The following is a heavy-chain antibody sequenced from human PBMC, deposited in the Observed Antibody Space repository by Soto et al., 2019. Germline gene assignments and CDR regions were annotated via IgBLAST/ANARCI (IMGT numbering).Heavy chain of an antibody. CDR3: ARISLGPGPTDAFDI. J-gene: IGHJ3*02. V-gene: IGHV1-18*01. CDR1: GYTFTKFG. Sequence: QVQLVQSGAEVKKPGASVKVSCKAYGYTFTKFGISWVRQAPGQGLEWLGWLSTYSEDRNYAQRVQDRVSRTTDTSSSTAYMQLRTLISDDTAVYYCARISLGPGPTDAFDIWGQGTMVTVSS. CDR2: LSTYSEDR. D-gene: IGHD1-7*01.